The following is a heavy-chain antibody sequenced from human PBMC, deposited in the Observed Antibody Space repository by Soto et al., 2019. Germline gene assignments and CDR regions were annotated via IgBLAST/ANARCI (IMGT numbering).Heavy chain of an antibody. J-gene: IGHJ5*02. CDR3: TRDASRDSSARGWFDP. V-gene: IGHV3-21*01. D-gene: IGHD6-13*01. CDR1: GFTCRSFT. CDR2: ISSNSAYI. Sequence: GGALRVSCAASGFTCRSFTMNWVRQAPGKGLEWVSTISSNSAYIYYTDALRGRFTISRDNAKNSLHLQMNSLRAEDTAVYYCTRDASRDSSARGWFDPWGPGTLVPVSP.